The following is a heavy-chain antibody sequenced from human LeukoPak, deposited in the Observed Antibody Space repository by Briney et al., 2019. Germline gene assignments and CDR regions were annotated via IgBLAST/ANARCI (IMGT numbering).Heavy chain of an antibody. V-gene: IGHV4-59*01. Sequence: SETLSLTCTVSGGSISSYYWSWIRQPPGKGLELIGYIYYSGTTNYNPSLKSRVTISVDTSKNQFSLKLSSVTAADTAVYYCTRGSIAYYYMDVWGKGTTVTI. CDR3: TRGSIAYYYMDV. CDR1: GGSISSYY. J-gene: IGHJ6*03. D-gene: IGHD3-22*01. CDR2: IYYSGTT.